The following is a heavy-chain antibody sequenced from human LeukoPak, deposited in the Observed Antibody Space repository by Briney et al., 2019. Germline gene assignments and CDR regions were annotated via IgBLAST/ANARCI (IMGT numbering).Heavy chain of an antibody. CDR2: IIPILGIA. Sequence: GASVKVSCKASGGTFSSYTISWVRQAPGQGLEWMGRIIPILGIANYAQKFQGRVTITADKSTSTAYMELSSVTAADTAVYYCARGWDDYGDYERLLHFDYWGQGTLVTVSS. CDR3: ARGWDDYGDYERLLHFDY. CDR1: GGTFSSYT. D-gene: IGHD4-17*01. J-gene: IGHJ4*02. V-gene: IGHV1-69*02.